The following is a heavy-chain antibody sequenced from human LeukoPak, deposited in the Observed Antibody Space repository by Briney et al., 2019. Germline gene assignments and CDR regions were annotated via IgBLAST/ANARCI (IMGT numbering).Heavy chain of an antibody. CDR3: ARVGYSFSINDWSRTGLGAYPTKYYYYRDV. CDR2: INHGGGN. V-gene: IGHV4-34*01. CDR1: GGSFSDYS. Sequence: PSETLSLSCAVSGGSFSDYSWTWVHQPPGKGLEWVGEINHGGGNNHNPSLMSSVIISVDTSKNKFSLKVSSVTAADSAVYYCARVGYSFSINDWSRTGLGAYPTKYYYYRDVWGKGTTDTVSS. D-gene: IGHD5-18*01. J-gene: IGHJ6*03.